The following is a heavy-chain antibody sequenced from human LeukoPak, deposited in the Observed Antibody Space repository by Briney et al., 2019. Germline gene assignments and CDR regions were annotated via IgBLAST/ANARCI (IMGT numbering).Heavy chain of an antibody. CDR1: GFTFSDYY. D-gene: IGHD3-22*01. Sequence: GGSLRLSCAASGFTFSDYYMSWIRQAPGKGLEWVSSISSSSSYIYYADSVKGRFTISRDNAKNSLYLQMNSLRAEDTAVYYCARASGYYPPFDYWGQGTLVTVSS. J-gene: IGHJ4*02. CDR2: ISSSSSYI. CDR3: ARASGYYPPFDY. V-gene: IGHV3-11*06.